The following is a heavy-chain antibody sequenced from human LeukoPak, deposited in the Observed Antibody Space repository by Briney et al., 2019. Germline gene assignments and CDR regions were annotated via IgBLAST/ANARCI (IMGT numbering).Heavy chain of an antibody. CDR3: AKVSYDSSGYYEY. Sequence: GGSLRLSCAASGFTFSSYSMNWVRQAPGKGLEWVSYISSSSSTIYYADSVKGRFTISRDNAKNSLYLQMNSLRAEDTAVYYCAKVSYDSSGYYEYWGQGTLVTVSS. D-gene: IGHD3-22*01. V-gene: IGHV3-48*01. CDR2: ISSSSSTI. J-gene: IGHJ4*02. CDR1: GFTFSSYS.